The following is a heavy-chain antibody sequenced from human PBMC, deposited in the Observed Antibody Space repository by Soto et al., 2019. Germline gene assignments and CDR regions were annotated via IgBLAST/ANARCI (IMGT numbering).Heavy chain of an antibody. CDR1: GDSVSSNSAA. CDR3: ARGSGLTVADTYYYYGMDV. J-gene: IGHJ6*02. CDR2: TYYRSKWYN. D-gene: IGHD6-19*01. Sequence: SPTLSLPCAISGDSVSSNSAAWNWIRQSPSRGLEWLGRTYYRSKWYNDYAVSVKSRITINPDTSKNQFSLQLNSVTPEDTAVYYCARGSGLTVADTYYYYGMDVWGQGTTVTVSS. V-gene: IGHV6-1*01.